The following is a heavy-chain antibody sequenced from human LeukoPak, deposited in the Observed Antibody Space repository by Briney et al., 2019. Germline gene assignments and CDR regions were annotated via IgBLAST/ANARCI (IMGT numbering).Heavy chain of an antibody. CDR1: GFTFSSYG. J-gene: IGHJ4*02. V-gene: IGHV3-30*18. Sequence: PGRSLRLSCAASGFTFSSYGMHWVRQAPGKGLEWVAVISYDGSNKYYADSVKGRFTISRDNSKNTLYLQMNSLRPEDTAVFYCAKEPRHCGGDCFSLLDYWGQGTLVTVSS. CDR3: AKEPRHCGGDCFSLLDY. CDR2: ISYDGSNK. D-gene: IGHD2-21*02.